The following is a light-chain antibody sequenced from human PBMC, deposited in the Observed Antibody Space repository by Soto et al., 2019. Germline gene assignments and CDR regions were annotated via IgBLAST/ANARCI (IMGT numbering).Light chain of an antibody. V-gene: IGKV1-39*01. J-gene: IGKJ4*01. CDR3: QQSYSTPVT. CDR2: AAS. CDR1: QSISSY. Sequence: DIQMTQSPSSLSASVGDRVTITCRASQSISSYLNWYQQKPGKAPKLLIYAASSLQSGVPSRFSGSGSGTDVTLTISSLQPEDFATYYCQQSYSTPVTFGGGNKVEVK.